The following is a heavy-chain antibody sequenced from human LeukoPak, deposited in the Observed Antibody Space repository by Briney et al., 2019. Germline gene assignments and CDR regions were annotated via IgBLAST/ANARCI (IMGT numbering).Heavy chain of an antibody. Sequence: PSETLSLTCTVSGGSISSYYWRWIRQPAGKGLEWIGRIYTSGSTNYNPSLKSRVTMSVDTSKNQFSLKLSSVTAADTAVYYCARSVVVVAANYYYYYYMDVWGKGTTVTVSS. CDR1: GGSISSYY. CDR2: IYTSGST. CDR3: ARSVVVVAANYYYYYYMDV. D-gene: IGHD2-15*01. J-gene: IGHJ6*03. V-gene: IGHV4-4*07.